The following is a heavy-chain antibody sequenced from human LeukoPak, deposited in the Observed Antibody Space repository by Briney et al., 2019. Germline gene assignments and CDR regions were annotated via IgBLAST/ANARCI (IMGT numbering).Heavy chain of an antibody. Sequence: PGGSLRLSCAASGFTFSSYGMHWVRQAPGKGLEWVAVISYDGSNKYYADSVKGRFTISRDNSKNTLYLQMNSLRAEDTAVYHCAKDPYGDYGFGRPGNFDYWGQGTLVTVSS. CDR3: AKDPYGDYGFGRPGNFDY. CDR2: ISYDGSNK. V-gene: IGHV3-30*18. J-gene: IGHJ4*02. D-gene: IGHD4-17*01. CDR1: GFTFSSYG.